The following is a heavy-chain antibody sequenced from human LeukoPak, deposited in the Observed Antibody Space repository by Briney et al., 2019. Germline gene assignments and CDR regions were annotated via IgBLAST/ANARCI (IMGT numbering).Heavy chain of an antibody. J-gene: IGHJ4*02. V-gene: IGHV3-20*04. CDR3: ARGSSFSNF. D-gene: IGHD6-13*01. CDR2: INWNGGSR. Sequence: GGSLRLSCAASGFNFDEYGMTWVRQAPGKGLEWVSGINWNGGSRGYADSVKGRFTISRDNAKKFLYLQMNSLRAEDTAFYYCARGSSFSNFWGQGILVTVSS. CDR1: GFNFDEYG.